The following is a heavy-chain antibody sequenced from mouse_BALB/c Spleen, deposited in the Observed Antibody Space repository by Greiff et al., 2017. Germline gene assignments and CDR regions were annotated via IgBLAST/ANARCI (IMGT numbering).Heavy chain of an antibody. CDR2: ISSGSSTI. Sequence: EVQLVESGGGLVQPGGSRKLSCAASGFTFSSFGMHWVRQSPEKGLEWVAYISSGSSTIYYADTVKGRFTISRDNPKNTLFLQMTSLRSEDTAMYYCERAHYEQYYYAMDYWGQGTSVTVSS. D-gene: IGHD2-4*01. V-gene: IGHV5-17*02. J-gene: IGHJ4*01. CDR1: GFTFSSFG. CDR3: ERAHYEQYYYAMDY.